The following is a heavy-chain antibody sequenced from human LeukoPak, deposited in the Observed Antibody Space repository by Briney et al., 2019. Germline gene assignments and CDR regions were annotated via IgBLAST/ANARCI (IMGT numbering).Heavy chain of an antibody. CDR1: GGSFSGYY. CDR3: ARRPRYSSGWYNMWFDL. Sequence: PSETLSLTCAVYGGSFSGYYWSWLRQPPGKGLEWIGEINHSGSTNYNPSLKSRVTISVDTSKNQFSLKLSSVTAADTAVYYCARRPRYSSGWYNMWFDLWGQGTLVTVSS. V-gene: IGHV4-34*01. D-gene: IGHD6-19*01. J-gene: IGHJ5*02. CDR2: INHSGST.